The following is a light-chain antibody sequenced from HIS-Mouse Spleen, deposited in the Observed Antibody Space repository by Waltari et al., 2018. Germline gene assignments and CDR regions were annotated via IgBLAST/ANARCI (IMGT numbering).Light chain of an antibody. CDR1: RSNLGSNY. Sequence: QSVLTQPPSASGTPGQRVTISCSGSRSNLGSNYVFWYQQLPGTAPKLLIYRNNQRPSWVPDRFSGSKFGTSASLAISGLRSEDEADYYCAAWDDSLSGPVFGGGTKLTVL. CDR2: RNN. CDR3: AAWDDSLSGPV. V-gene: IGLV1-47*01. J-gene: IGLJ3*02.